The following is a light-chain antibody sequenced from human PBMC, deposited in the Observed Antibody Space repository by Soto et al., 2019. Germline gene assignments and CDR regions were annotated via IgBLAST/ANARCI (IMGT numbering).Light chain of an antibody. CDR1: QGISSY. Sequence: DIQLTQSPSFLSASVGDRVTITCRASQGISSYLAWYQQKPGKAPKLLIYAASTLQSGVPSRFSGSGSGTEFTLTISSLQAVDFATYYCQQLNSYSYTFGQGTKLEIK. CDR3: QQLNSYSYT. J-gene: IGKJ2*01. CDR2: AAS. V-gene: IGKV1-9*01.